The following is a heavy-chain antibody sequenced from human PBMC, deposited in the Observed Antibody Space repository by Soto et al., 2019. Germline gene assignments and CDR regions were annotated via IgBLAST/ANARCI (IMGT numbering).Heavy chain of an antibody. V-gene: IGHV3-53*02. D-gene: IGHD3-3*01. Sequence: EVQLVETGGGLIQPGGSLRLSCAASGFTVSSNYMSWVRQAPGKGLEWVSVIYSGGSTYYADSVKGRFTISRDNAKNTLSIQMDSVRAEDTAVYYCARGVRYYDFWCGSDPWYFDLWGRGTLVTVSS. CDR2: IYSGGST. CDR1: GFTVSSNY. J-gene: IGHJ2*01. CDR3: ARGVRYYDFWCGSDPWYFDL.